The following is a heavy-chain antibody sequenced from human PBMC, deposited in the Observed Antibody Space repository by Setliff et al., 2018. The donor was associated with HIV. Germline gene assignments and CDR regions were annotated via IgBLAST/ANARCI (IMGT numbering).Heavy chain of an antibody. CDR1: GFNFSRND. Sequence: PGGSLRLSCAASGFNFSRNDMHWVRQVPGKGLEWMAAISYDGTNEWYADSVKGRFTISRDNSQNTVFLQMDSLRPEDTAFYYCARGQGILIVGDYWGPGTLVTVSS. CDR2: ISYDGTNE. J-gene: IGHJ4*02. CDR3: ARGQGILIVGDY. V-gene: IGHV3-30*04. D-gene: IGHD1-26*01.